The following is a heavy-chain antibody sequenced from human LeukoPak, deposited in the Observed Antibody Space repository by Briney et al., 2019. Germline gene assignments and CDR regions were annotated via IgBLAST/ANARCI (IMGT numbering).Heavy chain of an antibody. D-gene: IGHD6-13*01. CDR3: ARAEPLYSGSQGTGFDP. Sequence: GGSLRLSCAASGFTFSSYAMHWVRQAPGKGLEWVAVISYDGSNKYYADSVKGRFTISRDNSKNTLYLQMNSLRAEDTAVYYCARAEPLYSGSQGTGFDPWGQGTPVTVSS. J-gene: IGHJ5*02. CDR2: ISYDGSNK. V-gene: IGHV3-30*04. CDR1: GFTFSSYA.